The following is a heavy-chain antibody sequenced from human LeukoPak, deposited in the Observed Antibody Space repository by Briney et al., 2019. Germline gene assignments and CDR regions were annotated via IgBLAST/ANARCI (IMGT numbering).Heavy chain of an antibody. CDR3: ARHSGPKVQEYSGSLDAFDI. CDR1: GGSISSSSYY. CDR2: IYYSGST. V-gene: IGHV4-39*01. J-gene: IGHJ3*02. Sequence: KASETLSLTCTVSGGSISSSSYYWGWIRQPPGKGLEWIGSIYYSGSTYYNPSLKSRVTISVDTSKNQFSPKLSSVTAADTAVYYCARHSGPKVQEYSGSLDAFDIWGQGTMVTVSS. D-gene: IGHD1-26*01.